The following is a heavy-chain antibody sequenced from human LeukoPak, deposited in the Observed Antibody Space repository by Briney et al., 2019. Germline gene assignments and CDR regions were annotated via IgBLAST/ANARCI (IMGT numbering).Heavy chain of an antibody. CDR2: ISNSGSSI. CDR3: ARDMGYYDFWSGLDY. Sequence: GGSLRLSCAASGFTFSDSYMTWIRQAPGKGLEWVSYISNSGSSIYYADSVKGRFTISRDNSKNTLYLQMNSLRTEDTAIYYCARDMGYYDFWSGLDYWGQGTLVTVSS. V-gene: IGHV3-11*04. CDR1: GFTFSDSY. J-gene: IGHJ4*02. D-gene: IGHD3-3*01.